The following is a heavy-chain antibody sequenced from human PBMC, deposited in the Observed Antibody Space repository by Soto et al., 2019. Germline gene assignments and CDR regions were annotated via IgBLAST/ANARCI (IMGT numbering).Heavy chain of an antibody. CDR2: TSWNSGSI. CDR3: AKALFRYFDYYPMDV. V-gene: IGHV3-9*01. CDR1: GFTYDDYA. J-gene: IGHJ6*02. Sequence: GGSLRLSCAASGFTYDDYAMHWVRQAPGKGLEWVSGTSWNSGSIGYADSVKGRFTISRDNAKNSLYLQMSSLRTEDTALYYCAKALFRYFDYYPMDVWGQGTTVTVSS.